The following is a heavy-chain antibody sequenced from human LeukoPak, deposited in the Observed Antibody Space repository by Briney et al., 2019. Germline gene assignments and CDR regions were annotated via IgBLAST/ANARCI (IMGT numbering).Heavy chain of an antibody. Sequence: ASVKVSCKASGGTFSSYAISWVRQAPGQGLEWMGGIIPIFGTANYAQKFQGRVTITTDESTSTAYMELSSLRSEDTAVYYCASVSNSAATSPLYFDYWGQGTLVTVSS. D-gene: IGHD2-15*01. CDR3: ASVSNSAATSPLYFDY. J-gene: IGHJ4*02. V-gene: IGHV1-69*05. CDR2: IIPIFGTA. CDR1: GGTFSSYA.